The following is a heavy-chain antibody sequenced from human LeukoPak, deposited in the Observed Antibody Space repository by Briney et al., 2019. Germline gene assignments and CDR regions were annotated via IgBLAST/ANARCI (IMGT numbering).Heavy chain of an antibody. CDR2: IWYDGSNK. V-gene: IGHV3-33*01. D-gene: IGHD2-2*01. Sequence: GGSLRLSCAASGFTFSSYGMHWVRQAPGKGLEWVAVIWYDGSNKYYADSVKGRFTISRDNSKNTLYPQMNSLRAEDTAVYYCARDPRVVPAVPYNWFDPWGQGTLVTVSS. CDR3: ARDPRVVPAVPYNWFDP. CDR1: GFTFSSYG. J-gene: IGHJ5*02.